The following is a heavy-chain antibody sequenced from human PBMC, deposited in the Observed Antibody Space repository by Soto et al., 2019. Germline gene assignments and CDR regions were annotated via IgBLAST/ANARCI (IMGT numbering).Heavy chain of an antibody. J-gene: IGHJ4*02. V-gene: IGHV3-23*01. CDR1: GFTFNNYA. D-gene: IGHD6-6*01. Sequence: EVQLLDSGGGLVQPGGSLGLSCAASGFTFNNYAMNWVRQAPGMGLEWVATISNTGGGTYYAASVKGRFTISRDNSKNTLYLQTSSLRVEYTAVYYCAKDRLAGNFDYWGQGTQVTVSS. CDR2: ISNTGGGT. CDR3: AKDRLAGNFDY.